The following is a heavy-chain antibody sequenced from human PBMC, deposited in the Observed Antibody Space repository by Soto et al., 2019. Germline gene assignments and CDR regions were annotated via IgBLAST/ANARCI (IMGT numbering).Heavy chain of an antibody. CDR2: ISGNSVGG. CDR3: AREYDFWSGLSDDGMDV. J-gene: IGHJ6*02. V-gene: IGHV3-9*01. Sequence: PGGSLRLSCAASGFTFDQYAMHWVRQAQVKGLEWVSGISGNSVGGVYADPVKYRFPISRDNAKNARYLQMTSMRAEDTALYYCAREYDFWSGLSDDGMDVWGQGTTVTVSS. CDR1: GFTFDQYA. D-gene: IGHD3-3*01.